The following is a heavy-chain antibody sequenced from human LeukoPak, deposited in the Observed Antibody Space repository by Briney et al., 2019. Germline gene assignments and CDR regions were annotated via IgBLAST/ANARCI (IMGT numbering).Heavy chain of an antibody. CDR3: ARNNGMDV. CDR1: GFTFRNYV. Sequence: QTGGSLRLSCAASGFTFRNYVIRWVRQVPGRGPEWVANVNRDGSETYYLDSVKGRFTISKDNAKNSLYLQMNSLRAEDTALYHCARNNGMDVWGQGTTVIVSS. V-gene: IGHV3-7*03. J-gene: IGHJ6*02. CDR2: VNRDGSET.